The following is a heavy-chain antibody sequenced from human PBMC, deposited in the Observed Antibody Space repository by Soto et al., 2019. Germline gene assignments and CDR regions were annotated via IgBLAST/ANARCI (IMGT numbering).Heavy chain of an antibody. CDR1: VFTFRSYG. CDR3: PKALIDSTGWFDP. V-gene: IGHV3-30*18. D-gene: IGHD2-21*01. Sequence: HPGGSLRLSGAASVFTFRSYGMHRVSQAPPQRAEWGAVISYEGSNTYIADSVKGRFTISRDHSKNTLYLQLNNLRAEDTPVYTCPKALIDSTGWFDPWGQGTLVTVSS. CDR2: ISYEGSNT. J-gene: IGHJ5*02.